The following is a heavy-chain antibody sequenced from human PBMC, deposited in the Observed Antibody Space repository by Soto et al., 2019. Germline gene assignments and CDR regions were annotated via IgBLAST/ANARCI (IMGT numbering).Heavy chain of an antibody. CDR1: GYAFTTYG. D-gene: IGHD1-1*01. CDR2: ISAHNGNT. CDR3: ARGRYGDY. J-gene: IGHJ4*02. Sequence: QVHLVQSGAEVKKPGAPVKVSCQGSGYAFTTYGITWVRQAPGQGLEWMGWISAHNGNTNYAQKLQGRVTVTRDTATSTADMELRSLRYDDTAVYYCARGRYGDYWGQGALVTVSS. V-gene: IGHV1-18*01.